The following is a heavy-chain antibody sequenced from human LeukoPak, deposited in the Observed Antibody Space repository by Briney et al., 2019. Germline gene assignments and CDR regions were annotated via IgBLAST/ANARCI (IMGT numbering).Heavy chain of an antibody. D-gene: IGHD3-9*01. J-gene: IGHJ4*02. V-gene: IGHV1-3*01. CDR2: INAGNGNT. CDR3: ARVTYDILTGYYPAPFDY. CDR1: GYTFTSYA. Sequence: ASVKVSCKASGYTFTSYAMHWVRQAPGQRLEWMGWINAGNGNTKYSQKFQGRVTITRDTSPSTAYMELSSLRSEDTAVYYCARVTYDILTGYYPAPFDYWGQGTLITVSS.